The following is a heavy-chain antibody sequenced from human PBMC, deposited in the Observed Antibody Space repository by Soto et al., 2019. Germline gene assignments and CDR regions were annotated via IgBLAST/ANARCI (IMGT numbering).Heavy chain of an antibody. V-gene: IGHV3-53*01. Sequence: AGGSLRLSCAASGFTVSSNYMSWVRQAPGKGLEWVSVIYSGGSTYYADSVKGRFTISRDNSKNTLYLQMNSLTAADTAVYYCARDRPGDYGDYEYYFDYWGQGTLVTVSS. CDR3: ARDRPGDYGDYEYYFDY. CDR2: IYSGGST. CDR1: GFTVSSNY. D-gene: IGHD4-17*01. J-gene: IGHJ4*02.